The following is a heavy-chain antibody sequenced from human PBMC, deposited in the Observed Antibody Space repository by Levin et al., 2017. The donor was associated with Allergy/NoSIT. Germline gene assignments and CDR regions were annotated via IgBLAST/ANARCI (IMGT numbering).Heavy chain of an antibody. Sequence: GGSLRLSCAASGFTFSNYAMNWVRQAPGKGLEWVAYTTGSSNTIKYANFVEGRFTISRDNAENSLYLQMTSLRVEDTAVYFCARDPSFDDGSGGNLDYWGQGTLVTVSS. V-gene: IGHV3-48*01. CDR1: GFTFSNYA. D-gene: IGHD1-1*01. J-gene: IGHJ4*02. CDR2: TTGSSNTI. CDR3: ARDPSFDDGSGGNLDY.